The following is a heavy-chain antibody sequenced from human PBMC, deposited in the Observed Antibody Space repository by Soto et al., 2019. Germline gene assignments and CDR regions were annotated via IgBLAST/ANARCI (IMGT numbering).Heavy chain of an antibody. CDR3: TRGNVVVPAAIAWVWFDP. D-gene: IGHD2-2*02. CDR2: IYHSGST. J-gene: IGHJ5*02. CDR1: GGSISSSNW. Sequence: QVQLQESGPGLVKPSGTLSLTCAVSGGSISSSNWWSWVRQSPGKGLEWIGEIYHSGSTNYNPSLKSRGTISIDKCKNQFSRKISSVTAADTAVYYFTRGNVVVPAAIAWVWFDPWGQGTLVTVSS. V-gene: IGHV4-4*02.